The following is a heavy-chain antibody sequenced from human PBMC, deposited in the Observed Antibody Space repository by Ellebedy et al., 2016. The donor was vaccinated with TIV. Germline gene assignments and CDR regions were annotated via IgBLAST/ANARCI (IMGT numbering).Heavy chain of an antibody. D-gene: IGHD4-17*01. J-gene: IGHJ3*02. V-gene: IGHV3-11*06. CDR1: GFTFSDYY. CDR3: ATDGSYGDYHSPTHAFGI. CDR2: ISGTSSDT. Sequence: GGSLRLSCVASGFTFSDYYMSWIRQVPGKGLESVSYISGTSSDTNYADSVRGRFTISRDNAKNSLFLQMNSLRAEDTAVYYCATDGSYGDYHSPTHAFGIWGQGTMVTVSS.